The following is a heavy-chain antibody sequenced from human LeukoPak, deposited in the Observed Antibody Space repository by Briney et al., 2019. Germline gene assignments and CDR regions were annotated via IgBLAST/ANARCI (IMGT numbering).Heavy chain of an antibody. V-gene: IGHV3-30*18. CDR3: AKDYRPHDFWSGLVDY. J-gene: IGHJ4*02. D-gene: IGHD3-3*01. CDR1: GFTFSNYG. CDR2: ISYDGSNK. Sequence: GGSLRLSCAASGFTFSNYGMHWVREAPGKGLEWVTLISYDGSNKYYADSLKGRFTISRDNSKNTLYLQMKRLRAEDTAVYYCAKDYRPHDFWSGLVDYWGQGTLVTVSS.